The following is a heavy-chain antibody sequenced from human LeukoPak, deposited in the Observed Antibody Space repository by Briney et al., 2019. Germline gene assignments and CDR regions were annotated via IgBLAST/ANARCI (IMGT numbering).Heavy chain of an antibody. CDR3: AKGPDITIFGVVIIPLDGMDV. CDR1: GFTFSSYA. CDR2: ISGSGGST. Sequence: GASLRLSCAASGFTFSSYAMSWVRQAPGKGLEGVSAISGSGGSTYYADSVKGRFTISRDNSKNTLYLQMNSLRAEDTAVYYCAKGPDITIFGVVIIPLDGMDVWGQGTTVTVSS. J-gene: IGHJ6*02. D-gene: IGHD3-3*01. V-gene: IGHV3-23*01.